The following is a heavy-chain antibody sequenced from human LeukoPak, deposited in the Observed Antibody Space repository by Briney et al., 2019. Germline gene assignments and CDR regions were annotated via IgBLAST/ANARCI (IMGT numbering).Heavy chain of an antibody. CDR3: GRGNSFDF. CDR2: IGTGGDT. J-gene: IGHJ4*02. CDR1: GFTFSSYD. V-gene: IGHV3-13*01. Sequence: TGWSLRLSCATSGFTFSSYDMHWVRQGTGKGLEWVSGIGTGGDTYYPDSVKGRFTISRENAKKSLFLQMNSLRAENTAVYYCGRGNSFDFWGQGTLVTVSS.